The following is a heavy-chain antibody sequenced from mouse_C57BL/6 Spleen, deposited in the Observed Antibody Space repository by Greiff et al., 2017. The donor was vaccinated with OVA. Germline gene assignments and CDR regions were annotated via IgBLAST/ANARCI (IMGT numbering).Heavy chain of an antibody. V-gene: IGHV3-6*01. D-gene: IGHD2-2*01. CDR1: GYSITSGYY. CDR3: ARDGYPYYAMDY. Sequence: ESGPGLVKPSQSLSLTCSVTGYSITSGYYWNWIRQFPGNKLEWMGYISYDGSNNYNPSLKNRISITRDTSKNQFFLKLNSVTTEDTATYYCARDGYPYYAMDYWGQGTSVTVSS. CDR2: ISYDGSN. J-gene: IGHJ4*01.